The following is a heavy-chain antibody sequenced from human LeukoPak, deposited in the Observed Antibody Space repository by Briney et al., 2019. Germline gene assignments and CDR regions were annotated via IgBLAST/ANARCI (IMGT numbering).Heavy chain of an antibody. CDR2: IYTSGST. CDR1: GGSISSGSYY. V-gene: IGHV4-61*02. Sequence: NPSQTLSLTCTVAGGSISSGSYYGSWIRQPAGKGLEWIGRIYTSGSTNYNPSLKSRVTISVDTSKNQFSLKLSSVTAADTAVYYCASQDIVVVPAAPGGTYWGQGTLVTVSS. D-gene: IGHD2-2*01. CDR3: ASQDIVVVPAAPGGTY. J-gene: IGHJ4*02.